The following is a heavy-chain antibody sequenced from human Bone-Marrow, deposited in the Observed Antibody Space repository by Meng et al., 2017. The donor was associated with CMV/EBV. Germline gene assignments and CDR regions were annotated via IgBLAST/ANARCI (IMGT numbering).Heavy chain of an antibody. D-gene: IGHD6-13*01. Sequence: SETLSLTCTASGDSISSSFFYWGWIRQPPGKGLEWIGSIFYNGNTFYNPSLWGRVTISVGTSKKHFSLRLSSVTAADTAVYYCASDLIAASGKKGFDYWGQGKLVTVSS. J-gene: IGHJ4*02. V-gene: IGHV4-39*07. CDR1: GDSISSSFFY. CDR3: ASDLIAASGKKGFDY. CDR2: IFYNGNT.